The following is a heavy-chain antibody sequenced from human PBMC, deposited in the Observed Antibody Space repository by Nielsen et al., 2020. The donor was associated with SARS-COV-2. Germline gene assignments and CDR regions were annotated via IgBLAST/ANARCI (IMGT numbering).Heavy chain of an antibody. V-gene: IGHV3-30*04. CDR3: AREDYDYVWGSYRSPY. CDR1: GFTFSSYA. CDR2: ISYDGSNK. D-gene: IGHD3-16*02. J-gene: IGHJ4*02. Sequence: LKISCAASGFTFSSYAMHWVRQAPGKGLEWVAVISYDGSNKYYADSVKGRFTISRDNSKNTLYLQMNSLRAEDTAVYYCAREDYDYVWGSYRSPYWGQGTLVTVSS.